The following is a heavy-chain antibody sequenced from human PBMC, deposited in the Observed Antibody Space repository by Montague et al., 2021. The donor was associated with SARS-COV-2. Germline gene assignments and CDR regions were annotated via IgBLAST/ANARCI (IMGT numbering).Heavy chain of an antibody. CDR3: ASGVKMAPDY. CDR1: GGSISSYY. J-gene: IGHJ4*02. D-gene: IGHD5-24*01. Sequence: SETLSLTCTVSGGSISSYYWSWIRQPPGKGLEWIGYIYYSGSTNYNPSLKSRVTISVDTSKNQFSLKLSSVTAADTAVYYYASGVKMAPDYWGQGTLVTVSS. V-gene: IGHV4-59*01. CDR2: IYYSGST.